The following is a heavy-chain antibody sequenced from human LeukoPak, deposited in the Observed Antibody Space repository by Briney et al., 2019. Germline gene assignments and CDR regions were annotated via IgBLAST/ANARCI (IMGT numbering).Heavy chain of an antibody. CDR3: AILRGSSGSDY. D-gene: IGHD6-19*01. CDR1: GFTFSSYS. CDR2: ISSSSSTI. J-gene: IGHJ4*02. Sequence: GGSLRLSCAASGFTFSSYSMNWVRQAPGKGLEWVSYISSSSSTIYYADSVKGRFTISRDNAKNSLYLQMNSLRGEDTAVYYCAILRGSSGSDYWGQGTLVTVSS. V-gene: IGHV3-48*01.